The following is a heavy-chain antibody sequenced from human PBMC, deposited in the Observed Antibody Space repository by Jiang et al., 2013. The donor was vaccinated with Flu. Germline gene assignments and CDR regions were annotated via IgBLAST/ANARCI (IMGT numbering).Heavy chain of an antibody. J-gene: IGHJ4*02. CDR1: VSSNSAA. CDR3: ARVIAAAAAIDY. CDR2: TYYRSKWYN. Sequence: VSSNSAAWNWIRQSPSRGLEWLGRTYYRSKWYNDYAVSVKSRITINPDTSKNQFSLQLNSVTPEDTAVYYCARVIAAAAAIDYWGQGTLVTVSS. V-gene: IGHV6-1*01. D-gene: IGHD6-13*01.